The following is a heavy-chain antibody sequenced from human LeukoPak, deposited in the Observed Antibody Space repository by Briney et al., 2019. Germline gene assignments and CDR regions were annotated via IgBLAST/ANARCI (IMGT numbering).Heavy chain of an antibody. CDR3: AKKAGNDYGDQNWFDP. V-gene: IGHV3-33*06. Sequence: GGSQRLSCAASGFTFSAYGMHWVRQAPGKGLEWVAIIWYDGTNKYYTDSVKGRFTISRDNSKNTLYLQMNSLRAEDTAVYYCAKKAGNDYGDQNWFDPWGQGTLVTVSS. CDR1: GFTFSAYG. CDR2: IWYDGTNK. D-gene: IGHD4-17*01. J-gene: IGHJ5*02.